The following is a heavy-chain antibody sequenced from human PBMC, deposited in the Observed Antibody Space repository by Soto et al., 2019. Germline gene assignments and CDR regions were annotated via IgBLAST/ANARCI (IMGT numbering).Heavy chain of an antibody. CDR2: IIPIFGTA. D-gene: IGHD3-22*01. V-gene: IGHV1-69*12. CDR3: ARVIVDYDSSGYYTLGAFDI. J-gene: IGHJ3*02. CDR1: GGTFSSYA. Sequence: QVQLVQSGAEVKKPGSSVKVSCKASGGTFSSYAISWVRQAPGQGLEWMGGIIPIFGTANYAQKFQGRVTITADESTSTAYMELSSLRSEDTAVYYCARVIVDYDSSGYYTLGAFDIWGQGTMVTVSS.